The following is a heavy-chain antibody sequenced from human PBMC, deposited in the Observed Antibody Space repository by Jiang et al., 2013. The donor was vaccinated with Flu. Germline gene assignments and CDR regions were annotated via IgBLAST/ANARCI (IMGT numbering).Heavy chain of an antibody. CDR3: ARGPPRLTGYLFFDY. V-gene: IGHV4-59*01. D-gene: IGHD3-9*01. CDR1: GGSISSYY. J-gene: IGHJ4*02. CDR2: IYYSGST. Sequence: SLTCTVSGGSISSYYWSWIRQPQGRTGVDWYIYYSGSTNYNPSLKSRVTISVDTSKNQFSLKLSSVTAADTAVYYCARGPPRLTGYLFFDYWGQGTLVTVSS.